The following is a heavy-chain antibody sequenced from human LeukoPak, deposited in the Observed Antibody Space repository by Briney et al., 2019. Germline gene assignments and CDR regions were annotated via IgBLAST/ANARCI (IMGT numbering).Heavy chain of an antibody. D-gene: IGHD7-27*01. CDR2: MNPNSGNT. J-gene: IGHJ5*02. V-gene: IGHV1-8*03. CDR1: GYTFTSYD. CDR3: ARGLGTYWGKDFLNWFDP. Sequence: ASVKVSCKASGYTFTSYDINWVRQATGQGLEWMGWMNPNSGNTGYAQKFQGRVTITRNTSISTAYMELSSLISDDTAVYSCARGLGTYWGKDFLNWFDPWGQGTLVTVSS.